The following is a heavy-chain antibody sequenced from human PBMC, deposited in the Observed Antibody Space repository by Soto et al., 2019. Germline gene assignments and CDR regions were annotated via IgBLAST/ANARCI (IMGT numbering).Heavy chain of an antibody. CDR1: GFTFDDYA. D-gene: IGHD3-10*01. CDR3: SKGATWQTATMAKFDS. V-gene: IGHV3-9*01. CDR2: VSWNSDNI. J-gene: IGHJ4*02. Sequence: GGSLRLSCAASGFTFDDYAMHWVRQAPGKGLEWVSRVSWNSDNIAYADSVKGRFTISRDNAKNSLYLQMNSLRPEDTALYYCSKGATWQTATMAKFDSWGQGTMVTVSS.